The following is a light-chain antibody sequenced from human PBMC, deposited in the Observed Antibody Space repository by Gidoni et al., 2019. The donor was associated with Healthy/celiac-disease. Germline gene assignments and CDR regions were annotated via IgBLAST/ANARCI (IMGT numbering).Light chain of an antibody. CDR1: QSVSSN. CDR3: QQYNNWPPGLT. Sequence: EIVMTQSPATLSVSPAERATLSCRASQSVSSNLAWYQQKPGQAPRLLIYGASTRATGIPARFSGSGSGTEFTLTISSLQSEDFAVYYCQQYNNWPPGLTFGGGTKVEIK. CDR2: GAS. J-gene: IGKJ4*01. V-gene: IGKV3-15*01.